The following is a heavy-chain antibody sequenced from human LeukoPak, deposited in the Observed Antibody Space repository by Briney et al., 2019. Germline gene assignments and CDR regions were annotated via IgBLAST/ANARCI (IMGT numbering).Heavy chain of an antibody. D-gene: IGHD5-24*01. J-gene: IGHJ4*02. V-gene: IGHV4-39*01. Sequence: PSETLSLTCTVSGGSISSSSYYWGWIRQPPGEGLGWIGSIYYGGNTYYNPSLKSRVTMSVDTSKNQFSLKLSSVTAADTAVYYCARGRRDGYLVRLFDYWGQGTLVTVSS. CDR2: IYYGGNT. CDR1: GGSISSSSYY. CDR3: ARGRRDGYLVRLFDY.